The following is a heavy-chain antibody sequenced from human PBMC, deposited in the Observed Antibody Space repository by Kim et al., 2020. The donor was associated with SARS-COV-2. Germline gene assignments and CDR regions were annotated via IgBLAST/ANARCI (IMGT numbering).Heavy chain of an antibody. V-gene: IGHV3-7*01. CDR1: GFTFSHDW. CDR2: INQDGSES. D-gene: IGHD3-10*02. CDR3: ARSVFGDNY. J-gene: IGHJ4*02. Sequence: GGSLRLSCAASGFTFSHDWMTWVRQAPGKGLEWVANINQDGSESYYVDSVKVRFTISRDNAKNSLYLQMNSLRVEDTAVYYCARSVFGDNYWGQGTLVSV.